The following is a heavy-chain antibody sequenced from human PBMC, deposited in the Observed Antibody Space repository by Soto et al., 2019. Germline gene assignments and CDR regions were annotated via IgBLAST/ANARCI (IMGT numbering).Heavy chain of an antibody. CDR1: GFTFSNYW. D-gene: IGHD3-16*01. J-gene: IGHJ4*02. CDR3: VTGGRTAGHVYDFND. V-gene: IGHV3-74*01. CDR2: INFDESTT. Sequence: EVQLVESGGGLVQPGGSLRLSCAASGFTFSNYWMHWVRQAPGKGLVWVSRINFDESTTTYADSVQGRFTISRDNAKNTLYLQLNSLRADDTAIYYCVTGGRTAGHVYDFNDWGKGALVTVSS.